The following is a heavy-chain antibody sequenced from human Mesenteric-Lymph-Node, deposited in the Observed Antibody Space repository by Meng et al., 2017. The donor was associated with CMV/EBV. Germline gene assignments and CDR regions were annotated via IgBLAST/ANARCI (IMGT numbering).Heavy chain of an antibody. CDR2: IYFHGTT. CDR1: GGSVTSSSYY. J-gene: IGHJ6*02. D-gene: IGHD6-6*01. CDR3: ARYTGSSVYYNYGMDV. Sequence: SETLSLTCSVSGGSVTSSSYYWGWIRQSPGKGLEWVGSIYFHGTTYYSPSLKSRVTISRDNAKNSLYLQMNSLRAEDTAVYYCARYTGSSVYYNYGMDVWGQGTTVTVSS. V-gene: IGHV4-39*01.